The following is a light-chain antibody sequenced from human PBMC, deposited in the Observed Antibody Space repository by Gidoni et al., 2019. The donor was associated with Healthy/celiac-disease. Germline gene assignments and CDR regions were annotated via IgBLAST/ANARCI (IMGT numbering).Light chain of an antibody. V-gene: IGLV3-21*02. CDR2: DDS. Sequence: SYVLTPPPAVSVAPGQTARITCGGNNIGSHSVHWYPQTPGQAPVLVVYDDSDRPSGIPERFSGSNSGNTATLTISRVEAGDEADYYCQVWDSSSDHPVFGGGTKLTVL. CDR3: QVWDSSSDHPV. CDR1: NIGSHS. J-gene: IGLJ2*01.